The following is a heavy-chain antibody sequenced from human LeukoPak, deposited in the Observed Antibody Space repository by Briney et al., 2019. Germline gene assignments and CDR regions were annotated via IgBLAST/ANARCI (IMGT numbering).Heavy chain of an antibody. CDR3: ARDHSSGYYVSYYFDY. CDR2: ISSSGSTI. CDR1: GFTFSDYY. D-gene: IGHD3-22*01. J-gene: IGHJ4*01. V-gene: IGHV3-11*04. Sequence: GGSLRLSCAASGFTFSDYYMSWIRQAPGKGLEWVSYISSSGSTIYYADSVKGRFTISRDNAKNSLYLQMNSLRAEDTAVYYCARDHSSGYYVSYYFDYWGQGTLGTVSS.